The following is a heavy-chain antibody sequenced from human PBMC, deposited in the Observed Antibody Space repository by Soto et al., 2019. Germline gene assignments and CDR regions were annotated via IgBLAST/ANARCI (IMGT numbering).Heavy chain of an antibody. J-gene: IGHJ3*02. V-gene: IGHV3-53*01. CDR3: ATPWGREERDAFDI. D-gene: IGHD3-16*01. CDR1: GFTVSSNY. CDR2: IYSGGST. Sequence: EVQLMESGGGLIQPGGSLRLSCAASGFTVSSNYMSWVRQAPGKGLEWVSVIYSGGSTYYADSVKGRFTISRDNSKNTLYLQMNSLRAEDTAVYYCATPWGREERDAFDIWGQGTMVTVSS.